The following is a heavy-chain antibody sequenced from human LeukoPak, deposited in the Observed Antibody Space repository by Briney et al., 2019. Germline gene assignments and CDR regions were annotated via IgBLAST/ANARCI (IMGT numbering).Heavy chain of an antibody. CDR3: ARVNFRDYRGYTWFEP. Sequence: GGSLRLSCKGSGVTFGDYAVTWFRQAPGKGLEWVGFVRTKTHGGAPETAASVKGRFNVSRDDSEGIAYLQMTSLRTDDTAMYYCARVNFRDYRGYTWFEPWGQGTLVTVFS. CDR2: VRTKTHGGAP. J-gene: IGHJ5*02. CDR1: GVTFGDYA. D-gene: IGHD3-10*01. V-gene: IGHV3-49*03.